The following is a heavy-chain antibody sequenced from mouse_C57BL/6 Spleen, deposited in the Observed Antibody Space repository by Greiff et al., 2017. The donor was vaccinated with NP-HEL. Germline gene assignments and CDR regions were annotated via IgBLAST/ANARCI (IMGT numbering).Heavy chain of an antibody. V-gene: IGHV1-82*01. CDR1: GYAFSSSW. D-gene: IGHD2-4*01. Sequence: VQLQQSGPELVKPGASVKISCKASGYAFSSSWMNWVKQRPGRGLEWIGRIYPGDGDTNYNGKFKGKATLTADKSSSTAYMQLSSLTSEDSAVYFCARWGDYDSYWGQGTTLTVSS. CDR2: IYPGDGDT. CDR3: ARWGDYDSY. J-gene: IGHJ2*01.